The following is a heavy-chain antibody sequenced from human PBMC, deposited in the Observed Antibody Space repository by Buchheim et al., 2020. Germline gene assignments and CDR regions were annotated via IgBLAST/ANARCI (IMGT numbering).Heavy chain of an antibody. V-gene: IGHV4-30-4*01. J-gene: IGHJ6*02. Sequence: QVQLQESGPGLVKPSQTLSLTCTVSGGSISSGDYYWSWIRQPPGKGLEWIGYIYYSGSTYYNPSLKSRVTISVDTSKNQFSLKLSSVTAADTAVYYCARDQSKGYYYGSGMGKYYYFYGMDVWRQGTT. CDR3: ARDQSKGYYYGSGMGKYYYFYGMDV. CDR1: GGSISSGDYY. CDR2: IYYSGST. D-gene: IGHD3-10*01.